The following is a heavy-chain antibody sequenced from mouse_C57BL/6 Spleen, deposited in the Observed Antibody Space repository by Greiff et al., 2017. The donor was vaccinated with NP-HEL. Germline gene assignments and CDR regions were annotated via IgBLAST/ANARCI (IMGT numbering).Heavy chain of an antibody. Sequence: VQLQQSGPELVKPGASVKISCKASGYAFSSSWMNWVKQRPGKGLEWIGRIYPGDGDTNYNGKFQGKATLTADKSSSTAYMQLSSLTSEDSAVYFCASLYGNYAMDYWGQGTSVTVSS. CDR1: GYAFSSSW. CDR3: ASLYGNYAMDY. CDR2: IYPGDGDT. J-gene: IGHJ4*01. D-gene: IGHD2-1*01. V-gene: IGHV1-82*01.